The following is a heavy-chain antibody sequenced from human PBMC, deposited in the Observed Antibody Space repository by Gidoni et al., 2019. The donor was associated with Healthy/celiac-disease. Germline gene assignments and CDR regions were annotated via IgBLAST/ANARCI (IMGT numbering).Heavy chain of an antibody. D-gene: IGHD4-17*01. CDR2: IIPILGIA. CDR1: GGTFSSYT. Sequence: QVQLVQSGAEVKKPGSSVKFSCNASGGTFSSYTISWVRQAPGQGLEWMGRIIPILGIANYAQKFQGRVTITADKSTSTAYMELSSLRSEDTAVYYCARGGDYGEKLSHWGQGTLVTVSS. CDR3: ARGGDYGEKLSH. V-gene: IGHV1-69*02. J-gene: IGHJ4*02.